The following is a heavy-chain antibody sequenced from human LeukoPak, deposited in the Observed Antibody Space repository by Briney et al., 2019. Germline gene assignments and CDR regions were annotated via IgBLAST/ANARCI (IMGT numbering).Heavy chain of an antibody. Sequence: PGGSLRLSCAASGFTVSSNYKSWVRQAPGKRLEWVSVIYSGGSTYYADSVKGRFTISRDNTKNTLYLQMNSLRAEDTAVYYCARVAFRSSSYISGIEYWGQGTLVTVSS. V-gene: IGHV3-53*01. D-gene: IGHD6-6*01. CDR2: IYSGGST. J-gene: IGHJ4*02. CDR3: ARVAFRSSSYISGIEY. CDR1: GFTVSSNY.